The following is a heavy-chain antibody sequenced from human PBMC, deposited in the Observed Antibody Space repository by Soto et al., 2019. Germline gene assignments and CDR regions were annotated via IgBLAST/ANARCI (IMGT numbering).Heavy chain of an antibody. J-gene: IGHJ4*02. CDR1: GFTFSSYA. Sequence: GSLRLSCAASGFTFSSYAMHWVRQAPGKGLEWVAVISYDGSNKYYADSVKGRFTISRDNSKNTLYLQMNSLRAEDTAVYYCARRPVTYYFDYWGQGTLVTVSS. CDR2: ISYDGSNK. D-gene: IGHD4-17*01. CDR3: ARRPVTYYFDY. V-gene: IGHV3-30-3*01.